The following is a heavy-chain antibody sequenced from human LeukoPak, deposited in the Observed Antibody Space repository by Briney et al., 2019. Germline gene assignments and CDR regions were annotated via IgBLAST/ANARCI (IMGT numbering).Heavy chain of an antibody. V-gene: IGHV3-7*01. D-gene: IGHD3-16*01. Sequence: GGSLRLSCAASGLTFSSSWMTWVRQAPGKGLEWVANIKQDGSEKYYVDSVKGRFTISRDNAKNSLFLQMRSLRAEDTAVYYCATLRFWAFDYWGQGTLATVSS. CDR1: GLTFSSSW. CDR2: IKQDGSEK. J-gene: IGHJ4*02. CDR3: ATLRFWAFDY.